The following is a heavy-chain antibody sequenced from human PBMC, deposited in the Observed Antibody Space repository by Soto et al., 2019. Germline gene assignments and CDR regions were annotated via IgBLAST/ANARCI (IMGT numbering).Heavy chain of an antibody. CDR1: GNTLINYQ. CDR2: INPSGSAT. D-gene: IGHD6-13*01. V-gene: IGHV1-46*01. J-gene: IGHJ4*02. CDR3: AREAYSTSWFYFDY. Sequence: QAHLVQSGAEVKKPGASVKISCEASGNTLINYQVHWVRQAPGQGLEWMGLINPSGSATKFAPKFQGRVTMSRERSTSTVYLEVNSLRSEDTAVYFCAREAYSTSWFYFDYWGQGTLVTVSS.